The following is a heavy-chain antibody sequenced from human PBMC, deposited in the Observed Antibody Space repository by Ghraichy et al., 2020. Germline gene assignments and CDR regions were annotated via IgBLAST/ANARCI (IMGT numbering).Heavy chain of an antibody. CDR1: GGSISSGDYY. CDR3: ASEQVGATGRGVY. CDR2: IYYSGST. J-gene: IGHJ4*02. Sequence: SETLSLTCTVSGGSISSGDYYWSWIRQPPGKGLEWIGYIYYSGSTYYNPSLKSRVTISVDTSKNQFSLKLSSVTAADTAVYYCASEQVGATGRGVYWGQGTLVTVSS. D-gene: IGHD1-26*01. V-gene: IGHV4-30-4*01.